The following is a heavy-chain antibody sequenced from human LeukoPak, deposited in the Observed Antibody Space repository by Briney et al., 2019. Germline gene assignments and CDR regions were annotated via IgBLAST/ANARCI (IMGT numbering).Heavy chain of an antibody. CDR3: ARCSGYYPHFDY. CDR1: GGSLSSGDYY. CDR2: IYYSGST. J-gene: IGHJ4*02. Sequence: PSETLSLTCTVSGGSLSSGDYYWSWIRQPPGKGLEWIGYIYYSGSTYYNPSLKGRLTISLDTSKHQFSLKLSSVTAADTAVYYCARCSGYYPHFDYWGQGTLVTVSS. D-gene: IGHD3-22*01. V-gene: IGHV4-30-4*01.